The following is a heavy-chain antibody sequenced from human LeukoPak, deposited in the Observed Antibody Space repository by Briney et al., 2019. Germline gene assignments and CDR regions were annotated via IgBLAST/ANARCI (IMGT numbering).Heavy chain of an antibody. J-gene: IGHJ1*01. CDR2: INPGSGDT. D-gene: IGHD3-22*01. CDR1: GYTLTAYY. CDR3: ARGSYDSSDFEYFQH. V-gene: IGHV1-2*02. Sequence: ASVKVSCKASGYTLTAYYIHWVRQAPGQGLEWMGWINPGSGDTNYAQRFQGRATMTRDTSISTAYMEKRRLTSDDKAVYYCARGSYDSSDFEYFQHWGQDTLVTVSS.